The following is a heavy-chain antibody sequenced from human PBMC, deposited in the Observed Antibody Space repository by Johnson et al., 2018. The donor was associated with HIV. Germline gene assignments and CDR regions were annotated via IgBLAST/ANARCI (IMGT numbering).Heavy chain of an antibody. V-gene: IGHV3-30*04. CDR2: ISYDGSNK. D-gene: IGHD3-9*01. Sequence: QVQLVESGGGVVQPGRSLRLSCAASGFTFSSYAMHWVRQAPGKGLEWVAVISYDGSNKNYVDSVRGRFTISRDNSKNTLYLQMNSLIAEDTAVYYCATRKDILTGYDAFDIWGQGTMVTVSS. CDR3: ATRKDILTGYDAFDI. J-gene: IGHJ3*02. CDR1: GFTFSSYA.